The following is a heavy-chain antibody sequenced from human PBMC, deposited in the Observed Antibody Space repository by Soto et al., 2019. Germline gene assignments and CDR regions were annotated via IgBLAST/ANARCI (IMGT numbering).Heavy chain of an antibody. CDR3: ARADRNYYYFDY. CDR1: GFTFSRYW. V-gene: IGHV3-74*01. CDR2: IYTDGSRA. Sequence: EVQLVESGGGFVQPGGSLRLSGAASGFTFSRYWMHWVRQAPGKGLVWVSRIYTDGSRADYADSVKGRFTISRDNAKNTVYLQVNSLGAEDTAVYYCARADRNYYYFDYWGQGTLVTVSS. D-gene: IGHD1-7*01. J-gene: IGHJ4*02.